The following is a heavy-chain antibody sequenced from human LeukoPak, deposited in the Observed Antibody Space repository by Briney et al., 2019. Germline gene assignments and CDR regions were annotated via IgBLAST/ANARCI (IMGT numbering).Heavy chain of an antibody. CDR1: GGSISSNY. CDR2: IYYSGST. V-gene: IGHV4-59*01. D-gene: IGHD6-19*01. J-gene: IGHJ4*02. Sequence: SETLSLTCTVSGGSISSNYWSWIRQPPGKGLEWIGYIYYSGSTNYNPYLKSRVTISVDTSKNQFSLKVTSVTAADTAVYYCVRGSGWYFYWGQGTLVTVSS. CDR3: VRGSGWYFY.